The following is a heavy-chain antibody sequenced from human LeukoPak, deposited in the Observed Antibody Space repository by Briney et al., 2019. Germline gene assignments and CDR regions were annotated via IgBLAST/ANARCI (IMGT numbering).Heavy chain of an antibody. Sequence: GGSLRLSCAASGFTFSSYAMTWVRQAPGKGLEWVSSISVNGGTTYYADSVKGRFTISRVSSKNTLYLQMNSLRAEDTAVYYCVKGGGNVRRYFEYWGQGTLVTVSS. V-gene: IGHV3-23*01. CDR2: ISVNGGTT. J-gene: IGHJ4*02. D-gene: IGHD4-23*01. CDR1: GFTFSSYA. CDR3: VKGGGNVRRYFEY.